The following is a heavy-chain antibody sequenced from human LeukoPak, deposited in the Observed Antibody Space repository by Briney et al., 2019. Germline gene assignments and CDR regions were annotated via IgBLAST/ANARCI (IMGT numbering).Heavy chain of an antibody. V-gene: IGHV3-30-3*01. Sequence: GGSLRLSCAASGFTFSSYAMHWVRQAPGKGLEWVAVISYDGSNKYYADSVKGRFTISRDNSKNTLYLQMNSLRAEDTAVYYCARDRGRDGYKPRLDYWGQGTLVTVSS. D-gene: IGHD5-24*01. CDR1: GFTFSSYA. CDR3: ARDRGRDGYKPRLDY. CDR2: ISYDGSNK. J-gene: IGHJ4*02.